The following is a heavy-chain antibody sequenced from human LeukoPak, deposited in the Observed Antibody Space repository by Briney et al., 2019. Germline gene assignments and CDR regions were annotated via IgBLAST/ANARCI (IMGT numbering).Heavy chain of an antibody. V-gene: IGHV1-8*02. CDR3: ARATPGGLHGYSFDY. J-gene: IGHJ4*02. D-gene: IGHD5-24*01. Sequence: ASVKVSCKASGYTFKHYDINWVRQATGQGLEWMGWMNPNSGNTGFAQKFQDRVSMTRDTSINTAYIELTSLRSGDTAVYYCARATPGGLHGYSFDYWGQGTVVTVYS. CDR2: MNPNSGNT. CDR1: GYTFKHYD.